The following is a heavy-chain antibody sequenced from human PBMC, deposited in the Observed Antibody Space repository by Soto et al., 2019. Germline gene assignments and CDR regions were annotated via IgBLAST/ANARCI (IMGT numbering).Heavy chain of an antibody. D-gene: IGHD4-4*01. V-gene: IGHV4-31*03. Sequence: QVQLQEAGPGLVKPSQTLSLTCTVSGGSISSGGYYWSWIRQHPGPGREWIGYIEYSGSTYYNPALRSRVTITVDTSKKQFSLKLSSVTAADTAVYYCARDPHPLYSRRAFDIWGQGTMVTVSS. CDR1: GGSISSGGYY. J-gene: IGHJ3*02. CDR2: IEYSGST. CDR3: ARDPHPLYSRRAFDI.